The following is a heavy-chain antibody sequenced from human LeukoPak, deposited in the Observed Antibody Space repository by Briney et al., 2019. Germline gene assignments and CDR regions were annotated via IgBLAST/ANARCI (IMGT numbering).Heavy chain of an antibody. V-gene: IGHV4-59*08. CDR3: ARHPGSREGSKITMVRGVITPGAFDY. CDR2: IYYSGST. D-gene: IGHD3-10*01. J-gene: IGHJ4*02. Sequence: SETLSLTCTVSGGSISSYYWSWIRQPPGKGLEWIGYIYYSGSTNYNPSLKSRVTISVDTSKNQFSLKLSSVTAADTAVYYCARHPGSREGSKITMVRGVITPGAFDYWGQGTLVTVSS. CDR1: GGSISSYY.